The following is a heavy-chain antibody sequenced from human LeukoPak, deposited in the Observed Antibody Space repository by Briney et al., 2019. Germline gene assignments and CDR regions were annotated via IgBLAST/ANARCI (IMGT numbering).Heavy chain of an antibody. CDR2: VYNSGTT. J-gene: IGHJ4*02. CDR3: ARDAY. Sequence: SETLSLTCTVSGVSIGSHYWSWIRQSPGKGLEWIGCVYNSGTTVYNPSLTGRVTISVDTSKNQYSLNLRSVTTADAAVYYCARDAYWGQGILVTVSS. CDR1: GVSIGSHY. V-gene: IGHV4-59*11.